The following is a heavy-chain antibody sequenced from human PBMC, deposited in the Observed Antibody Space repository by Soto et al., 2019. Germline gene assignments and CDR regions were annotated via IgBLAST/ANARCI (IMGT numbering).Heavy chain of an antibody. CDR3: ASSMATIIYYYYGMDV. Sequence: QVQLQQWGAGLLKPSETLSLTCAVYGGSFSGYYWSWIRQPPGKGLEWIGEINHSGSTNYNPSLKSRVTISVDTSKNHFSLKLSAVTAADTAVYYCASSMATIIYYYYGMDVWGQGTTVTVSS. CDR1: GGSFSGYY. CDR2: INHSGST. V-gene: IGHV4-34*01. D-gene: IGHD5-12*01. J-gene: IGHJ6*02.